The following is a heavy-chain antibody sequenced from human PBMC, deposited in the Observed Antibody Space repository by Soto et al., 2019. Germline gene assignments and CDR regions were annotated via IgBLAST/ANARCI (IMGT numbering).Heavy chain of an antibody. V-gene: IGHV3-30*18. J-gene: IGHJ6*02. Sequence: RQAPGKGLELVAVISYDGSNKYYADSVKGRFTISRDNSKNTLYLQMNSLRAEDTAVYYCAKDLAGGPRDYYGMDVWGQGTTVTVSS. CDR3: AKDLAGGPRDYYGMDV. CDR2: ISYDGSNK. D-gene: IGHD2-15*01.